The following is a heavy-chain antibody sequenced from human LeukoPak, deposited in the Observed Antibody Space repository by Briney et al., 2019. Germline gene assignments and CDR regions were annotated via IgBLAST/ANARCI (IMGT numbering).Heavy chain of an antibody. CDR1: GFTFSSYE. Sequence: GGSLRLSCAASGFTFSSYEMNWVRQAPGKGLEWVSYISSSGSTIYYADSVKGRFTISRDNAKNSLYLQMNSLRAEDTAVYYCARGLKSYYGMDVWGQGTTVTVS. CDR3: ARGLKSYYGMDV. CDR2: ISSSGSTI. V-gene: IGHV3-48*03. J-gene: IGHJ6*02.